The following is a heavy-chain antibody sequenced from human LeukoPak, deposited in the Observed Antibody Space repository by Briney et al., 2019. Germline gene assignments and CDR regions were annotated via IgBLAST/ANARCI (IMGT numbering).Heavy chain of an antibody. D-gene: IGHD4-17*01. CDR2: ISGSGGST. J-gene: IGHJ5*02. V-gene: IGHV3-23*01. Sequence: GGTLRLSCAASGFTFSSYGMSWVRQAPGKGLEWVSAISGSGGSTYYADSVKGRFTISRDNSKNTLYLQMNSLRAEDTAVYYCAKTGDYGDQNWFDPWGQGTLVTVSS. CDR3: AKTGDYGDQNWFDP. CDR1: GFTFSSYG.